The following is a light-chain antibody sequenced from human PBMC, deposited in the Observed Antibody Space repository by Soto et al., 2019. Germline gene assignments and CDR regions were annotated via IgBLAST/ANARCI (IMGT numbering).Light chain of an antibody. V-gene: IGLV7-46*01. J-gene: IGLJ1*01. CDR3: LLSYNGPYV. CDR1: TGTVTSGHY. Sequence: QAVVTQEPSLTVSPGGTVTLTCGSSTGTVTSGHYPYWFQQKPGQAPRTLIYDTVKKHSWTPARFSGSLLGGKAALTLSGAQPEDEADYYCLLSYNGPYVFGPGPKGTVL. CDR2: DTV.